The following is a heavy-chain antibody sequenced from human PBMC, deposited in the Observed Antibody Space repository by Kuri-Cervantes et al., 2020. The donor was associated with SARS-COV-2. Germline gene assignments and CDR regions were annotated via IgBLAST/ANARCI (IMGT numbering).Heavy chain of an antibody. CDR3: ARLSRIFGVVIAQKSGFDY. J-gene: IGHJ4*02. Sequence: SETLSLTCTVSGDSFSSYYWSWIRQPAGKGLEWIGRIYATGSTNYNPSLKSRVTISVDTSKNQFPLKLSSVTAADTAVYYCARLSRIFGVVIAQKSGFDYWGQGTLVTVSS. CDR1: GDSFSSYY. V-gene: IGHV4-4*07. D-gene: IGHD3-3*01. CDR2: IYATGST.